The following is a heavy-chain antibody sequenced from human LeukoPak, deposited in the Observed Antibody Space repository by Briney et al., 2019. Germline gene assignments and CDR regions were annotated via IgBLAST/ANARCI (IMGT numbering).Heavy chain of an antibody. Sequence: GGSLRLSCAASGFIVRTNYMGWVRQAPGKGLEWVSIIDSGDSTYYGDFVKGRFTVSRDNAKNSLYLQMNSLRAEDTAVYYCAELGITMIGGVWGKGTTVTISS. D-gene: IGHD3-10*02. CDR1: GFIVRTNY. CDR2: IDSGDST. J-gene: IGHJ6*04. CDR3: AELGITMIGGV. V-gene: IGHV3-66*01.